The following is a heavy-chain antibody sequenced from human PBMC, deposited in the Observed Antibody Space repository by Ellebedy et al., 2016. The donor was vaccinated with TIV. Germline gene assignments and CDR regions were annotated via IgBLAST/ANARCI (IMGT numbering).Heavy chain of an antibody. Sequence: GESLKISCKTSGYSFTRDWIAWVRQMPGKGLEWMGILYLGDSETRYSPSFQGQVTISADKSISTAYLQWSSLKASDSAIYYCARSPYGYNTFDYWGQGTLVTVSS. CDR2: LYLGDSET. V-gene: IGHV5-51*01. CDR1: GYSFTRDW. J-gene: IGHJ4*02. D-gene: IGHD5-18*01. CDR3: ARSPYGYNTFDY.